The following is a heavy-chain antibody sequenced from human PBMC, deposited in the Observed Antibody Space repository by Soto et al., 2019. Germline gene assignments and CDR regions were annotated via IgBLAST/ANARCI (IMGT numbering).Heavy chain of an antibody. CDR2: INPNSGGT. V-gene: IGHV1-2*04. D-gene: IGHD6-19*01. Sequence: ASVKVSYKASGYTFTGYYMHWVRQAPGQGLEWMGWINPNSGGTNYAQKFQGWVTMTRDTSISTAYMELSRLRSDDTAVYYCARDLRTTETGYSSGWYYPYYYYGMDVWGQGTTVTVSS. J-gene: IGHJ6*02. CDR1: GYTFTGYY. CDR3: ARDLRTTETGYSSGWYYPYYYYGMDV.